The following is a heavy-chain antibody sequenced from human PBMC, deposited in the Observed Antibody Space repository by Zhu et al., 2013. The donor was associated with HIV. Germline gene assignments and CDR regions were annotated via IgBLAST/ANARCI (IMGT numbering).Heavy chain of an antibody. D-gene: IGHD6-13*01. CDR1: GFTFDDYA. Sequence: EVQLVESGGGLVQPGRSLRLSCAASGFTFDDYAMHWVRQAPGKGLEWVSGISWNSGSIGYADSVKGRFTISRDNAKNSLYLQMNSLRAEDTALYYCAKAGTPKYSSSWEHYFDYWGQGTLVTVSS. CDR3: AKAGTPKYSSSWEHYFDY. V-gene: IGHV3-9*01. J-gene: IGHJ4*02. CDR2: ISWNSGSI.